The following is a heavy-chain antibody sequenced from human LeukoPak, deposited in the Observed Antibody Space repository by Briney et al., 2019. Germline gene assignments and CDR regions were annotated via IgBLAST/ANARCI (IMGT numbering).Heavy chain of an antibody. CDR2: ISGSGGST. D-gene: IGHD1-7*01. Sequence: PGGSLRLSCAASGFTFSSYAMSWVRQAPGKGLEWVSAISGSGGSTYYADSVKGRFTISRDNSKNTLYLQMNSLRAEDTAVYYCAKGVRITGTPALDYWGQGTLVTVSS. CDR1: GFTFSSYA. J-gene: IGHJ4*02. CDR3: AKGVRITGTPALDY. V-gene: IGHV3-23*01.